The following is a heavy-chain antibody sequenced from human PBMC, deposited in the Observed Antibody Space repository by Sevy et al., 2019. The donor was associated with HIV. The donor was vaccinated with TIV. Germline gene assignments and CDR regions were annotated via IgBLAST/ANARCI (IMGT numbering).Heavy chain of an antibody. CDR1: GFTFSIYT. D-gene: IGHD2-21*01. V-gene: IGHV3-21*01. J-gene: IGHJ5*02. CDR2: ISPTSSYI. Sequence: GGSLRLSCAASGFTFSIYTLNWVRQAPGKGLEWVSSISPTSSYIYYADSVRGRFSNSRNNAKNSLFLQMNSLRADDTAIYYCAKEDSNGVCYSSWGQGTLVTVSS. CDR3: AKEDSNGVCYSS.